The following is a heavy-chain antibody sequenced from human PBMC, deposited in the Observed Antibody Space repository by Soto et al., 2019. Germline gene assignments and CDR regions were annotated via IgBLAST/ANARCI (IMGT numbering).Heavy chain of an antibody. V-gene: IGHV3-23*01. Sequence: EVQLLESGGGLVQPGGSLRLSCAASGFIFANYAMRWVRQARGKGLDGVSGTSGSGGNVYYAVSVKGRFTTSRDNSKNTLYLQMNSLRAEDTAVYYCATGRSSCSGDNCYYAAYYSCQGTLVTVSS. CDR3: ATGRSSCSGDNCYYAAYY. J-gene: IGHJ4*02. CDR1: GFIFANYA. CDR2: TSGSGGNV. D-gene: IGHD2-15*01.